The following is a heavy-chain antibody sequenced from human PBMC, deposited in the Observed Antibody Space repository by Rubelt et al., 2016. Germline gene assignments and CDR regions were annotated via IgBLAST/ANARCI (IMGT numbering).Heavy chain of an antibody. J-gene: IGHJ4*02. V-gene: IGHV1-18*01. D-gene: IGHD3-10*01. CDR1: GYTFTSYG. CDR3: ARDPLPVRGVIMTPTH. Sequence: QVQLVQSGAEVKKPGASVKVSCKASGYTFTSYGISWVRQAPGQGLEWMGWISADNGNTNYAQKLQGRVTMTTDTATSAAYMERRSLRSDDTAVYYCARDPLPVRGVIMTPTHWGQGTLVTVSS. CDR2: ISADNGNT.